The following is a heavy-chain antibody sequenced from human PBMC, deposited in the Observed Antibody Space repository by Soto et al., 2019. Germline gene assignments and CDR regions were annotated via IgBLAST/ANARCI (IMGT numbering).Heavy chain of an antibody. Sequence: ASVKVSCKASGYTFTSYGISWVRQAPGQGLEWMGWINANNGSTNYAQKFQGWVTMTTDTSISTAYMELSRLRSDDTAVYYCARDRGYYDFWSGYSTTDYFDYWGQGTLVTVSS. CDR3: ARDRGYYDFWSGYSTTDYFDY. D-gene: IGHD3-3*01. V-gene: IGHV1-18*01. CDR1: GYTFTSYG. CDR2: INANNGST. J-gene: IGHJ4*02.